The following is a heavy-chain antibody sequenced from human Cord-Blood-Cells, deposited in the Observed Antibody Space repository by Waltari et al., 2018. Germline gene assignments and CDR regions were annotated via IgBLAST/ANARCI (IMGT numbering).Heavy chain of an antibody. J-gene: IGHJ4*02. CDR3: ARDLGWD. CDR1: GYSISSGSY. V-gene: IGHV4-38-2*02. D-gene: IGHD6-19*01. Sequence: QVQLQESRPGLVKPSETLSLTCAVSGYSISSGSYWGWIRQPPGKGLEWIGSIYHSGSTYYIPSLKSRVTISVDTSKNQFSLKLSSVTAADTAVYYCARDLGWDWGQGTLVTVSS. CDR2: IYHSGST.